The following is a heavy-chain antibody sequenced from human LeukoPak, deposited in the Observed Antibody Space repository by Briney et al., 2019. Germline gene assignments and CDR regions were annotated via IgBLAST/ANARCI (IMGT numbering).Heavy chain of an antibody. Sequence: ASVKVSCKASGYTFTGYYMHWVRQAPGQGLEWMGWINPNSGGTNYAQKFQGRVTMTRDTSISTAYMELSRLRSDDTAVYYCARDRPKYCSSTSCYVFDPWGQGTLVTVSP. D-gene: IGHD2-2*01. CDR2: INPNSGGT. CDR1: GYTFTGYY. V-gene: IGHV1-2*02. J-gene: IGHJ5*02. CDR3: ARDRPKYCSSTSCYVFDP.